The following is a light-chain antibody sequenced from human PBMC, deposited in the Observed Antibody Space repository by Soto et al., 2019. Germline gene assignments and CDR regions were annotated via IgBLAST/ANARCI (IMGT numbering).Light chain of an antibody. J-gene: IGLJ2*01. CDR3: SSYTSSSTYVG. CDR1: SSDVGGYNY. V-gene: IGLV2-14*01. CDR2: DVS. Sequence: QSALTQPASVSGSPEQSITISCTGTSSDVGGYNYVSWYQQHPGKAPKLMIYDVSNRPSGVSNRFSGSKSGNTASLTISGLQAEDEADYYCSSYTSSSTYVGFGGGTKLTVL.